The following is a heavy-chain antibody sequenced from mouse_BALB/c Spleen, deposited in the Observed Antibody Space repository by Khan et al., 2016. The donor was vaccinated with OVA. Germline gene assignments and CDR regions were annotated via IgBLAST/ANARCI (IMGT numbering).Heavy chain of an antibody. J-gene: IGHJ1*01. CDR1: GFSLISYG. CDR3: ARNYDNYVEYFDV. CDR2: IWIGGST. D-gene: IGHD2-1*01. V-gene: IGHV2-9*02. Sequence: QVQLKESGPGLVAPSQSLSITCTVSGFSLISYGIHWVRQPPGKGLEWLGIIWIGGSTTYNSALMSRLRISKDDSKSQVFLKMNSLQIDDTAMYYCARNYDNYVEYFDVWGAGTTVTVSA.